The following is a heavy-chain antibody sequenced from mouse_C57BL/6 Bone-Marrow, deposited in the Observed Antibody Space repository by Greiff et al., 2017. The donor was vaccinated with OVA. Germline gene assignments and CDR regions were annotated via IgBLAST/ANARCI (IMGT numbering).Heavy chain of an antibody. J-gene: IGHJ2*01. Sequence: QVQLQQPGAELVKPGASVKLSCKASGYTFTSYWMHWVKQRPGQGLEWIGMIYPNSGSTNYNEKFKGKATLTVDKSSSTAYMQLSSLTSEDAAVYYCAREDWDEGGYWGQGTTLTVSS. CDR1: GYTFTSYW. CDR3: AREDWDEGGY. D-gene: IGHD4-1*01. V-gene: IGHV1-64*01. CDR2: IYPNSGST.